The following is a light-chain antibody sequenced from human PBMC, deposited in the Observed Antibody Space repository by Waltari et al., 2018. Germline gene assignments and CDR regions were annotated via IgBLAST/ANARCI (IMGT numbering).Light chain of an antibody. CDR2: GAS. CDR3: QQYSDWPQT. V-gene: IGKV3-15*01. J-gene: IGKJ2*01. CDR1: QSISTN. Sequence: EIVMTQSPATLSVSPGERATLSCRASQSISTNLAWYQQKPGQAPRLLIFGASTGATGIPARFSGSGSGTEFTLTINSMQSEDFAVYYCQQYSDWPQTFGQGTKLEIK.